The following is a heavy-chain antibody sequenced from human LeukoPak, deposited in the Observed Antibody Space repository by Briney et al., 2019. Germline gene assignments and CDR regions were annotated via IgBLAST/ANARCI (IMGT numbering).Heavy chain of an antibody. D-gene: IGHD3-10*02. CDR1: GFTFSSYG. J-gene: IGHJ6*04. CDR2: ISSSGSTI. Sequence: GTLRLSCAASGFTFSSYGMSWVRQAPGKGLERVSYISSSGSTIYYADSVKGRFTISGDNAKNSLYLQMNSLSADDTAVYYCAELGITMIGGVWGKGTTVTISS. CDR3: AELGITMIGGV. V-gene: IGHV3-48*04.